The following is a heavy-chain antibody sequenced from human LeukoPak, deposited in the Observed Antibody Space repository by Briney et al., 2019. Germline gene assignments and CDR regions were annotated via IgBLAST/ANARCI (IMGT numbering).Heavy chain of an antibody. Sequence: ETLSLTCTVSGGSINGYYWTWIRQPPGKGLEWIGYIYYSGSTNYNPSLKSRVTISVDTSKNQFSLKLSSVTAADTAVYYCARGGGGPYSSPPRFDPWGQGTLVTVSS. V-gene: IGHV4-59*01. CDR3: ARGGGGPYSSPPRFDP. J-gene: IGHJ5*02. CDR1: GGSINGYY. CDR2: IYYSGST. D-gene: IGHD6-13*01.